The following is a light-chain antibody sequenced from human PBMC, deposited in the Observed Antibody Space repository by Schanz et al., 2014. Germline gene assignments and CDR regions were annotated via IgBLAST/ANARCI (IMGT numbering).Light chain of an antibody. V-gene: IGKV3D-20*01. CDR2: DTS. CDR1: QSVSSSY. J-gene: IGKJ2*01. Sequence: EIVLTQSPATLSLSPGERVTLSCGASQSVSSSYLAWYQQKPGLAPRVLIYDTSNRATGIPARFSGSGSRTDFSLTISRVEPEDFAVYYCQQYGRAPYTFGQGTNLEIK. CDR3: QQYGRAPYT.